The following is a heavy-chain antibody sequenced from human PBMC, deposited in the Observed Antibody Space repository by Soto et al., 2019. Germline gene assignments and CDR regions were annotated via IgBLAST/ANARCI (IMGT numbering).Heavy chain of an antibody. J-gene: IGHJ6*02. CDR1: GFTFSSYA. Sequence: GGSLRLSCAASGFTFSSYAMHWVRQAPGKGLEWVAVISYDGSNKYYADSVKGRFTISRDNSKNTLYLQMNSLRAEDTAVYYCARDHTIFGVVSFGMDVWGQGTTVTVSS. V-gene: IGHV3-30-3*01. D-gene: IGHD3-3*01. CDR3: ARDHTIFGVVSFGMDV. CDR2: ISYDGSNK.